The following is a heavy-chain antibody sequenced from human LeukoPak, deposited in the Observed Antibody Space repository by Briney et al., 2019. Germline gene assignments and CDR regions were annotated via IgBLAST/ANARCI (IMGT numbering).Heavy chain of an antibody. CDR2: IYYTGST. CDR1: SGSISSYY. CDR3: ASSSWYGNWFDP. V-gene: IGHV4-59*01. J-gene: IGHJ5*02. Sequence: SETLSLTCTLSSGSISSYYGSWIRQPQGKGLEWIGYIYYTGSTNYNPSLKSRVTISVDTSKNQFSLKLSSVTAADTAVYYCASSSWYGNWFDPWGQGTLVTVSS. D-gene: IGHD6-13*01.